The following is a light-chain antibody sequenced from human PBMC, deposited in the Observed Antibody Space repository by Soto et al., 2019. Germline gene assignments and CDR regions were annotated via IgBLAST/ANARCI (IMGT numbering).Light chain of an antibody. J-gene: IGKJ2*01. CDR2: GAS. CDR3: QHSYSIPPYT. V-gene: IGKV1-39*01. Sequence: DIQMTPSPSSLSASVGDRVIITCRASQSIASYLIWYQQKPGQDPKVLIYGASTLQSGVPSRFSGSASGTEFTLTISSLQTEAFATYYCQHSYSIPPYTFGQGNKLELK. CDR1: QSIASY.